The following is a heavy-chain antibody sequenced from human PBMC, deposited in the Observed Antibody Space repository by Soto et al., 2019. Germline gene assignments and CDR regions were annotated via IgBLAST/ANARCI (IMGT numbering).Heavy chain of an antibody. J-gene: IGHJ6*02. CDR1: GFTFSSYA. CDR3: ASYGSTSFYYGMDV. Sequence: GGSLRLSCAASGFTFSSYAMSWVRQAPGKGLEWVSAISGSGGSTYYADSVKGRFTISRDNSKNTLYLQMNSLRAEDTAVYYCASYGSTSFYYGMDVWGQGTTVTASS. D-gene: IGHD2-2*01. CDR2: ISGSGGST. V-gene: IGHV3-23*01.